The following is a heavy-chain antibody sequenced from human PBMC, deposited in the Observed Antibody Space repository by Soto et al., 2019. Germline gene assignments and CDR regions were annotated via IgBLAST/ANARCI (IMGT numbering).Heavy chain of an antibody. V-gene: IGHV4-30-4*01. CDR3: ARYTFGHDREYHYAMDV. D-gene: IGHD3-10*02. CDR2: IFHSGSA. CDR1: GASISSSAYY. J-gene: IGHJ6*02. Sequence: SETLSLTCTVSGASISSSAYYWSWVRQPPGKGLEWIGYIFHSGSAYYNPSLKSRVTISVDASKNQFSLKLTSVTAADTAVFYCARYTFGHDREYHYAMDVWGQGTTVTVSS.